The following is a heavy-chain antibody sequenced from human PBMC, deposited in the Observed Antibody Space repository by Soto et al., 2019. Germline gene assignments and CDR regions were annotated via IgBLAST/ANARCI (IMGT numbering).Heavy chain of an antibody. Sequence: GASVKVSCKASGYTFTTYIIHWVRQAPGQRLEWMGWINAGNGHTKYSQKFQGRVTITRDTSASTAYMELSRLRSEDTAVYYCARGSLWFGDLLPIDYWGQGTQVTVSS. CDR1: GYTFTTYI. CDR3: ARGSLWFGDLLPIDY. CDR2: INAGNGHT. J-gene: IGHJ4*02. V-gene: IGHV1-3*01. D-gene: IGHD3-10*01.